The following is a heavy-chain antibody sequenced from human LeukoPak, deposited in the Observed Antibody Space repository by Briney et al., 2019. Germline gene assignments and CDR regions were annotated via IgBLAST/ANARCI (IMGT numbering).Heavy chain of an antibody. CDR2: IRYDGSNK. CDR1: GFTFSNYG. V-gene: IGHV3-30*02. J-gene: IGHJ5*02. CDR3: ARAAPPYCSSTSCPPGP. D-gene: IGHD2-2*01. Sequence: PGGSLRLSCAASGFTFSNYGMHWVRQAPGKGLEWVAFIRYDGSNKYYAESVKGRSIISRDNSKNSLYLQMNSLRAEDTAVYYCARAAPPYCSSTSCPPGPWGQGTLVTVSS.